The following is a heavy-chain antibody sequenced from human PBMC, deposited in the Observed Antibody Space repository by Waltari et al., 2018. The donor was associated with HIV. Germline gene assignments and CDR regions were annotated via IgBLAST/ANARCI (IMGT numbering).Heavy chain of an antibody. D-gene: IGHD5-18*01. CDR1: GGSISSSSYY. V-gene: IGHV4-39*01. Sequence: QLQLQESGPGLVKPSEPLSLTCTVSGGSISSSSYYWGWIRQPPGTGLEWIGSIYYSGSTYYNPSLKSRVTISVDTSKNQFSLKLSSVTAADTAVYYCARVQTGVDTAMVNRYFDLWGRGTLVTVSS. J-gene: IGHJ2*01. CDR2: IYYSGST. CDR3: ARVQTGVDTAMVNRYFDL.